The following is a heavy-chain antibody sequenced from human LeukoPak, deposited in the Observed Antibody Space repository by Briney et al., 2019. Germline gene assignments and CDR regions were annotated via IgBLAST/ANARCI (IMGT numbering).Heavy chain of an antibody. CDR3: ARGVRFCNDGSCKPPRPYQGHDAFHI. J-gene: IGHJ3*02. V-gene: IGHV1-2*02. CDR1: GYTFTGYY. Sequence: ASVKVSCKASGYTFTGYYMHWVRQAPGQGLEWMGWINPNNGGTNYAQKFQGRVTMTRDTSISTAYMELRRLRSADTAVYYCARGVRFCNDGSCKPPRPYQGHDAFHIWGQETMVTVSS. D-gene: IGHD2-15*01. CDR2: INPNNGGT.